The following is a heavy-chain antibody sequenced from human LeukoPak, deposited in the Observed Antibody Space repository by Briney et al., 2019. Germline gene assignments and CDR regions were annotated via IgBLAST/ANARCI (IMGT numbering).Heavy chain of an antibody. CDR3: ARVSHGDEKVHY. CDR1: GFTFSSYS. J-gene: IGHJ4*02. Sequence: PGGSLRLSCAASGFTFSSYSMTWVRQAPGKGLEWVSSISSSISYTYYANSVKGRFTISRDNAKNSLYLQISSLRAEDTAVYYCARVSHGDEKVHYWGQGTLVTVSS. D-gene: IGHD4-17*01. CDR2: ISSSISYT. V-gene: IGHV3-21*01.